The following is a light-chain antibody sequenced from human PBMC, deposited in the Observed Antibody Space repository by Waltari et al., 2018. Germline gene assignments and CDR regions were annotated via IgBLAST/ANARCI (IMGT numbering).Light chain of an antibody. V-gene: IGLV1-51*02. CDR2: END. J-gene: IGLJ2*01. CDR3: GTWDSSLNGGV. Sequence: QSVLTQPPSVSAAPGQTVTISCSGRSSNIGTSYVSWYQQLPGTAPKLLVYENDKRPSGIPDRFSGSKSGTSATLGITGLQTGDEADYYCGTWDSSLNGGVFGGGTKLTVL. CDR1: SSNIGTSY.